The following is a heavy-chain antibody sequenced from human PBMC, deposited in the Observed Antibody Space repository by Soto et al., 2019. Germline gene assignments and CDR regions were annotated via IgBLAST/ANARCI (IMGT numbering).Heavy chain of an antibody. V-gene: IGHV1-18*04. J-gene: IGHJ5*02. D-gene: IGHD3-16*01. CDR1: GYTFTSYD. CDR3: ARASGGHYDR. Sequence: ASVKVSCKASGYTFTSYDISWVRQAPGQGLEWVGWIRVYNGKTNYAQKFQERVTVTTEKSTSKAYMELRSLRYDDTEVYYCARASGGHYDRWGQGTIVTVSS. CDR2: IRVYNGKT.